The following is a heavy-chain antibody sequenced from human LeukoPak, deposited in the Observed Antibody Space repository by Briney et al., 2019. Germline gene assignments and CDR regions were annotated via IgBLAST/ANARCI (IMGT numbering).Heavy chain of an antibody. CDR1: GYTFTSYG. Sequence: ASVKVSFKGSGYTFTSYGISWVRQAPGQGLEGMGWISAYNGNTNYAQKLQGRVTMTTDTSTSTAYMELRSLRSDDTAVYYCARAMVRGVILHYYGMDVWGQGTTVTVSS. V-gene: IGHV1-18*01. CDR3: ARAMVRGVILHYYGMDV. D-gene: IGHD3-10*01. CDR2: ISAYNGNT. J-gene: IGHJ6*02.